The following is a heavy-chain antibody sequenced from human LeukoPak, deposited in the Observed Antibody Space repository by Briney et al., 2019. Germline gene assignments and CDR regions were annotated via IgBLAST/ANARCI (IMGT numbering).Heavy chain of an antibody. J-gene: IGHJ2*01. CDR1: GGSISGYI. CDR3: VRLSVISPHRYFDL. V-gene: IGHV4-59*08. Sequence: SETLSLTCTVSGGSISGYIWSWIRQPPGKGLEWIAYIYDNGNTNYNPSLKSRVTIALDTSKTQFSLRLNSVTAADTAVYYCVRLSVISPHRYFDLWGRGTLVTVSS. CDR2: IYDNGNT. D-gene: IGHD4-23*01.